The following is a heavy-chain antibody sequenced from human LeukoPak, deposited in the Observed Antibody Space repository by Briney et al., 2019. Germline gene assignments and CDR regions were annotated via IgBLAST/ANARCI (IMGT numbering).Heavy chain of an antibody. J-gene: IGHJ5*02. CDR3: ASSYGSGSYYNNWFDP. V-gene: IGHV1-46*01. CDR1: GYTFTSYY. D-gene: IGHD3-10*01. Sequence: ASVKVSCKASGYTFTSYYMHWVRQAPGQGLEWTGIINPSGGSTSYAQKFQGRVTMTRDTSTSTVYMELSSLRSEDTAVYYCASSYGSGSYYNNWFDPWGQEPWSPSPQ. CDR2: INPSGGST.